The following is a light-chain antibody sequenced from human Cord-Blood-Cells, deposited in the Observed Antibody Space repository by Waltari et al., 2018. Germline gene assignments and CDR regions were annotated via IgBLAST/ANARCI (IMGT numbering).Light chain of an antibody. CDR2: DAS. J-gene: IGLJ2*01. Sequence: QSALTQLRSVSGSPGQSVTISCTGTSSAVGGYNSVSWYQQHPDKAPNLMIYDASKRPSGVPDRFSGSKSGNAASLTISGLQAEDEADYYCCSYAGSYTYVFGGGTKLTVL. CDR3: CSYAGSYTYV. CDR1: SSAVGGYNS. V-gene: IGLV2-11*01.